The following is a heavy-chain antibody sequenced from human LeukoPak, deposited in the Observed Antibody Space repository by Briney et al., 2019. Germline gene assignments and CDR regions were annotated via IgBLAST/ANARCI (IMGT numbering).Heavy chain of an antibody. CDR2: IKQDGSEK. J-gene: IGHJ4*02. Sequence: GGSLRLSCAASGFTFSSYWMSWVRPAPGKGLEWVANIKQDGSEKYYVDSVKGRFTISRDNAKNSLYLQMNSLRAEDTAVYYCARDPLGITGTTRGDYWGQGTLVTVSS. CDR3: ARDPLGITGTTRGDY. CDR1: GFTFSSYW. V-gene: IGHV3-7*01. D-gene: IGHD1-7*01.